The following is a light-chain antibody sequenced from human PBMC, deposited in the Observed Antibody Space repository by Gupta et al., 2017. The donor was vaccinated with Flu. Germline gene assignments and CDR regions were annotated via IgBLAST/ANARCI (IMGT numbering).Light chain of an antibody. V-gene: IGLV5-45*01. CDR1: SGINVGTYR. CDR3: MIWHDSAWV. CDR2: YKSESDK. Sequence: QAVLTQPASLSASPGASASLTCTLRSGINVGTYRIYWYQQKPGSPPQYLLRYKSESDKQQGSGVPSRFSGSKDGSANAGTLLISGLQSEDEADYYCMIWHDSAWVFGGGTKLTVL. J-gene: IGLJ3*02.